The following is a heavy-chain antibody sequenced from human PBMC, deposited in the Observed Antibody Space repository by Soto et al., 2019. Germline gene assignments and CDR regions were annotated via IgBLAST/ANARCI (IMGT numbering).Heavy chain of an antibody. D-gene: IGHD5-18*01. Sequence: PGGSLRLSCAASGFTFSSYAMSWVRQAPGKGLEWVSAISGSGGSSYYADSVKGRFTISRDNSKYTLYLQMNSLRAEDTAVYYCANQGYSYVFFDYWGQETLVTVSS. CDR2: ISGSGGSS. CDR3: ANQGYSYVFFDY. V-gene: IGHV3-23*01. CDR1: GFTFSSYA. J-gene: IGHJ4*02.